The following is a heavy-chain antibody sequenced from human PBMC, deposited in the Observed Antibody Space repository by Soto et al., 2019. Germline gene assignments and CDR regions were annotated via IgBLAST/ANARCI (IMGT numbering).Heavy chain of an antibody. CDR1: GGSISSSSYY. V-gene: IGHV4-39*01. J-gene: IGHJ4*02. CDR3: ARHSSSWPIFDY. CDR2: IYYSGST. D-gene: IGHD6-13*01. Sequence: PSETLSLTCTVSGGSISSSSYYWGWIRQPPGKGLEWIGSIYYSGSTYYNPSLKSRVTISVDTSKNQFSLKLSSVTAADTAVYYCARHSSSWPIFDYWGQGTLVTSPQ.